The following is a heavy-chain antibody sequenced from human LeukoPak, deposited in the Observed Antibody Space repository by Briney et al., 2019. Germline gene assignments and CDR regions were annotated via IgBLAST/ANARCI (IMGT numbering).Heavy chain of an antibody. CDR2: IRGRANNYAT. Sequence: GGSLRLSCAASGFTFSGSSVHWVRQASGKWLEWVGRIRGRANNYATAYAASVKGRFTVSRDDSKNTAYLQMNSLKTDDTALYYCTRFLDGDGAPFDSWGQGALVTVSS. D-gene: IGHD3/OR15-3a*01. J-gene: IGHJ4*02. CDR1: GFTFSGSS. V-gene: IGHV3-73*01. CDR3: TRFLDGDGAPFDS.